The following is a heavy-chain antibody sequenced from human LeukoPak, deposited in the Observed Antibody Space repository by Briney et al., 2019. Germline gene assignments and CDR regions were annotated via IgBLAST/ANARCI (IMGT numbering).Heavy chain of an antibody. D-gene: IGHD6-19*01. Sequence: GGSLRLSCAASGFTVSSNYMSWVRQAPGKGLEWVSVIYGGGSTYYADSVKGRFTISRDTPKNTLYLQMNSLRVEDAAVYYCASWPVGWYGEDSWGQGTLVTVSS. CDR2: IYGGGST. CDR3: ASWPVGWYGEDS. CDR1: GFTVSSNY. J-gene: IGHJ4*02. V-gene: IGHV3-53*01.